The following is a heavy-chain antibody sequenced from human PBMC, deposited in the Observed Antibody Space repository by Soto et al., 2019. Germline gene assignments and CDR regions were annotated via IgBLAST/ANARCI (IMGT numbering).Heavy chain of an antibody. CDR1: GVSINTSGMG. CDR2: IYWNDDG. Sequence: QITLKESGPTLVKPTQTLTLTCSFSGVSINTSGMGVGWIRLPPGQDLEWLALIYWNDDGRYHPSLKSRLTFSHDSSKHQVVFTMTNMDPVDTATYSCANLDNWNYITPCDYWGRGILVSVSS. V-gene: IGHV2-5*01. J-gene: IGHJ4*02. D-gene: IGHD1-7*01. CDR3: ANLDNWNYITPCDY.